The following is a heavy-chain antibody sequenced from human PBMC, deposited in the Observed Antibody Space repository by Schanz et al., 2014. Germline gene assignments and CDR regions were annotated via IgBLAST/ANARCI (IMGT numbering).Heavy chain of an antibody. CDR1: GFTFSNFA. Sequence: VQLVESGGGVVQPGRSLRLSCAASGFTFSNFAIHWVRQALGKGLVWVSRINSDGSTTIYADSVKGRFTISRDNAKNTLYLQMNSLRAEDTAVYYCARPLGPNYYYYGLDVWGQGTTVTVSS. J-gene: IGHJ6*02. CDR2: INSDGSTT. V-gene: IGHV3-74*02. CDR3: ARPLGPNYYYYGLDV.